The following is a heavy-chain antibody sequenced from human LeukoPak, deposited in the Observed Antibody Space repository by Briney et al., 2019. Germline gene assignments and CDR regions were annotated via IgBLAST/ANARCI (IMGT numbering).Heavy chain of an antibody. CDR1: GFTFSSYE. V-gene: IGHV3-48*03. J-gene: IGHJ5*02. CDR2: ISSSGSTI. CDR3: AKGIAAAGIWNWFDP. D-gene: IGHD6-13*01. Sequence: GSLRLSCAASGFTFSSYEMNWVRQAPGKGLEWVSYISSSGSTIYYADSVKGRFTISRDNAKNSLYLQMNSLRAEDTAVYYCAKGIAAAGIWNWFDPWGQGTLVTVSS.